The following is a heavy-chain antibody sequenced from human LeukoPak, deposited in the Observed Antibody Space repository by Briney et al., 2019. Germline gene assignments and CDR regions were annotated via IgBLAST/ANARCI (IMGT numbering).Heavy chain of an antibody. CDR3: AGSTYYDFWNGLAEYYMDV. Sequence: SETLSLTCTVSGGSISNHYWTWIRQLPGKGLERIGYIFHSGRTNYNPSLKSRVTISVDPSKTQFSLKLSSVTAADTAMYYCAGSTYYDFWNGLAEYYMDVWGKGTTVTVSS. V-gene: IGHV4-59*11. J-gene: IGHJ6*03. CDR2: IFHSGRT. CDR1: GGSISNHY. D-gene: IGHD3-3*01.